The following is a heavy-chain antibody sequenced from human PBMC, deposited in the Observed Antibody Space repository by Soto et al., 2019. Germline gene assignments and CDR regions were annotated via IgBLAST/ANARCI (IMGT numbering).Heavy chain of an antibody. Sequence: QVQLVQSGAEVKKPGASVKVSCKASGYTFTSYDINWVRQATGQGLECAQKFQGRVTITRNTSISTAYMELSSLRSEDTAVYYCARTLYGDNVDYWGQGTLVTVSS. J-gene: IGHJ4*02. CDR1: GYTFTSYD. V-gene: IGHV1-8*01. D-gene: IGHD4-17*01. CDR3: ARTLYGDNVDY.